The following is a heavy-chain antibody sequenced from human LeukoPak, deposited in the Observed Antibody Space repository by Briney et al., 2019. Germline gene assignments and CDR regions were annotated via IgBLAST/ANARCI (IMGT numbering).Heavy chain of an antibody. J-gene: IGHJ4*02. D-gene: IGHD3-10*01. V-gene: IGHV1-46*01. CDR3: ARDGPTLPTMVRGVISSPYPGY. Sequence: ASVKVSCKASGYTFTSYYMHSVRQAPGQGLEWMGIINPSGGSTSYAQKFQGRVTMTRDTSTSTVYMELSSLRSEDTAVYYCARDGPTLPTMVRGVISSPYPGYWGQGTLVTVSS. CDR1: GYTFTSYY. CDR2: INPSGGST.